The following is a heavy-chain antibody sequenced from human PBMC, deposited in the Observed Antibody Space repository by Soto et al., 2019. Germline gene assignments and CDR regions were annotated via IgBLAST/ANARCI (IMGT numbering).Heavy chain of an antibody. CDR1: GFNFSDYV. Sequence: PCGCMRLSCVASGFNFSDYVIAWARKAPNNGREWVAVLGFDVSIQYYGGSVKGRCTSSRYNSNNTVELQINNLRAEDTAVYYSARVDFGGNSYYFGCWGQLPPVTVSS. V-gene: IGHV3-33*01. J-gene: IGHJ4*02. CDR2: LGFDVSIQ. CDR3: ARVDFGGNSYYFGC. D-gene: IGHD2-21*01.